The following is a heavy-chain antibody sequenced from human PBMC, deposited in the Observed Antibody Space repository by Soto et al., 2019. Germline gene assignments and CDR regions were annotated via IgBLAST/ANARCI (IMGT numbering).Heavy chain of an antibody. CDR3: AHSEKTQWMVRDFDY. D-gene: IGHD6-19*01. CDR2: IYWDDDK. Sequence: QITLKESGPTLVKPTQTLTLTCTFSGFSLSTSGVGVGWIRHPPGKALEWLALIYWDDDKRYSPSLKSRLTITKDTSKNQVVLTMTNMDPVDTATYYCAHSEKTQWMVRDFDYWGQGTLVTVSS. CDR1: GFSLSTSGVG. V-gene: IGHV2-5*02. J-gene: IGHJ4*02.